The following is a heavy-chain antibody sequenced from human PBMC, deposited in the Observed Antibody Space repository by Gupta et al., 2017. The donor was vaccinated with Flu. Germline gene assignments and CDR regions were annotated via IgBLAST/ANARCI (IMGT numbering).Heavy chain of an antibody. CDR2: IYTSGST. D-gene: IGHD1-1*01. Sequence: QVQLQESGPGLVKPSQTLSLTCTVSGGSISSGSYYWSWIRQPAGKGLEWIGRIYTSGSTNYNPSLKSRVTISVDTSKNQFSLKLSSVTAADTAVYYCARALLPGRTTNAFDYWGQGTLVTVSS. CDR1: GGSISSGSYY. V-gene: IGHV4-61*02. CDR3: ARALLPGRTTNAFDY. J-gene: IGHJ4*02.